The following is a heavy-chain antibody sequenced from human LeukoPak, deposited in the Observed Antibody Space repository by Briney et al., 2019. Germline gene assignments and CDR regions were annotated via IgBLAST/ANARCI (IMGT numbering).Heavy chain of an antibody. CDR2: IKQDGSEK. CDR3: ARIAVAVYYYGMDV. CDR1: GFTFSTYN. D-gene: IGHD6-19*01. V-gene: IGHV3-7*03. J-gene: IGHJ6*02. Sequence: GGSLRLSCAASGFTFSTYNMNWVRQAPGKGLEWVANIKQDGSEKYYVDSVKGRFTISRDNAKNSLYLQMNSLRAEDTAVYYCARIAVAVYYYGMDVWGQGTTVTVSS.